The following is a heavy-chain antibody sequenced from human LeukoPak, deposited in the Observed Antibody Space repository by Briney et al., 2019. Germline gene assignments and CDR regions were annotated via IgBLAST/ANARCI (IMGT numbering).Heavy chain of an antibody. D-gene: IGHD5-12*01. Sequence: ASVKVSCTASGYTFTGYYMHWVRQAPGQGLEWMGWINPNSGGTNYAQKFQGRVTMTRDTSISTAYMELSRLRSDDTAVYYCANSGYDYNWFDPWGQGTLVTVSS. V-gene: IGHV1-2*02. CDR3: ANSGYDYNWFDP. J-gene: IGHJ5*02. CDR1: GYTFTGYY. CDR2: INPNSGGT.